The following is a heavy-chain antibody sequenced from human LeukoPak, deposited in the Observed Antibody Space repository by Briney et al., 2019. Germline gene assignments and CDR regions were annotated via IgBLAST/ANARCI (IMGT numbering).Heavy chain of an antibody. J-gene: IGHJ6*03. V-gene: IGHV1-69*05. CDR1: GGTFSSYA. D-gene: IGHD1-1*01. Sequence: SVKVSCKASGGTFSSYAISWVRQAPGQGLEWMGGIIPIFGTANYAQKFQGRVTMTTDTSTSTAYMELRSLRSDDTAVYYCARDTTSTYMDVWGKGTTVTVSS. CDR3: ARDTTSTYMDV. CDR2: IIPIFGTA.